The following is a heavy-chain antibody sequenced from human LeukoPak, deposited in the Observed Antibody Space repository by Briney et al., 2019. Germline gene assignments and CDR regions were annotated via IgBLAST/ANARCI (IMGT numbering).Heavy chain of an antibody. D-gene: IGHD5-18*01. J-gene: IGHJ4*02. CDR1: GFTFSSYA. CDR2: ISGSGGST. Sequence: LSGGSLRLSCAASGFTFSSYAMSWVRQAPGKRLEWVSAISGSGGSTYYADSVKGRFTISRDNSKNTLYLQMNSLRAEDTAVYYCAKDLRGYSYGSDYWGQGTLVTVSS. CDR3: AKDLRGYSYGSDY. V-gene: IGHV3-23*01.